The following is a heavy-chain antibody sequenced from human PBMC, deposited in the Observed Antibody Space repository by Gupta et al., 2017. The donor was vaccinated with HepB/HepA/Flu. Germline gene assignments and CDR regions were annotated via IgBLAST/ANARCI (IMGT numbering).Heavy chain of an antibody. CDR2: IYYSGST. Sequence: QVLLKESGPGLVKPSETLSLTCTVAGGSVNSDGYYWSWIRQPPGRGLEWIGYIYYSGSTNYNPSLKSRVTISIDKSRNQFSLKLISVTAADTAVYYCARGIGFGIFGVVTYDPYFDYWGQGTLVTVSS. CDR3: ARGIGFGIFGVVTYDPYFDY. D-gene: IGHD3-3*01. CDR1: GGSVNSDGYY. J-gene: IGHJ4*02. V-gene: IGHV4-61*08.